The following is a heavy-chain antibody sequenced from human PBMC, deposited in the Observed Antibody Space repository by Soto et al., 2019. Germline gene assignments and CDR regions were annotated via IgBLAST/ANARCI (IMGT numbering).Heavy chain of an antibody. V-gene: IGHV3-23*01. D-gene: IGHD3-22*01. Sequence: EVQILESGGGLVQPGGSLRLSCAASGFTVSSYGRYWVRQAPGKGLAWVSGIIDSGTGTYYADSVKGRFTISRDNSKNTVYLQMKSLRAEDTAVYYCAKDHTVVIRDAFDIWGQGTMVNVSS. CDR2: IIDSGTGT. J-gene: IGHJ3*02. CDR1: GFTVSSYG. CDR3: AKDHTVVIRDAFDI.